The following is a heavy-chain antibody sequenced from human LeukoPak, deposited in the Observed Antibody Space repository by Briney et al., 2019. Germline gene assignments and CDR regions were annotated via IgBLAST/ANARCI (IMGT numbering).Heavy chain of an antibody. CDR3: AKDPDGQYTYSWYFTDY. Sequence: GGSLRLSCAASGFTFSTFATKWVRQPPGKGREWVSSIPGIGVKTNYADSVKGRSSTSTDNSKNTLYLQMSSLRAEDTAVYYCAKDPDGQYTYSWYFTDYWGQGTLVTVSS. J-gene: IGHJ4*02. CDR2: IPGIGVKT. D-gene: IGHD6-13*01. V-gene: IGHV3-23*01. CDR1: GFTFSTFA.